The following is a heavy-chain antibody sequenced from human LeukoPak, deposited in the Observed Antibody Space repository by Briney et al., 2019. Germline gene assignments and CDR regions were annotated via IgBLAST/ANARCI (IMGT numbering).Heavy chain of an antibody. D-gene: IGHD3-3*01. CDR3: ARDGRYDFWSGYLELGYYMDV. Sequence: ASVKVSCKASGYTFTSYGISWVRQAPGQGLEWMGWISAYNGNTNYAQKLQGRVTMTTDTSTSTAYMELRSLRSDDTAVYYCARDGRYDFWSGYLELGYYMDVWGKGTTVTVSS. V-gene: IGHV1-18*01. CDR1: GYTFTSYG. CDR2: ISAYNGNT. J-gene: IGHJ6*03.